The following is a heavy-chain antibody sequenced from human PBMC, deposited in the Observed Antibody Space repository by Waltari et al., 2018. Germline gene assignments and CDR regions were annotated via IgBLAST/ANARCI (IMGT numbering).Heavy chain of an antibody. Sequence: QVQLQESGPGLVRPSETLSLSCTVSNASIRTDDPYWSWIRHPPGKGLEWIGNVHYGGSAYYTPALKSRVVISVDTSRNEISLTLSFVSAADTAIYYCARVWLVRGIPFDTWGQGTQVTVST. J-gene: IGHJ4*02. CDR1: NASIRTDDPY. CDR3: ARVWLVRGIPFDT. CDR2: VHYGGSA. D-gene: IGHD3-10*01. V-gene: IGHV4-30-4*01.